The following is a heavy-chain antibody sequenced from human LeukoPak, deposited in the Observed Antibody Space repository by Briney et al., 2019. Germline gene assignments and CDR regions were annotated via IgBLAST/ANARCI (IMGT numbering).Heavy chain of an antibody. Sequence: SETLSLTCTVSGDSISNYYWSWIRQPPGKGLEWIGYIYYSGSTNYNPSLKSRVTISVDTSKNQFSLKLSSVTAADTALYYCARGYGSGSHYFDYWGQGSLVTVSS. CDR3: ARGYGSGSHYFDY. J-gene: IGHJ4*02. D-gene: IGHD3-10*01. CDR1: GDSISNYY. CDR2: IYYSGST. V-gene: IGHV4-59*01.